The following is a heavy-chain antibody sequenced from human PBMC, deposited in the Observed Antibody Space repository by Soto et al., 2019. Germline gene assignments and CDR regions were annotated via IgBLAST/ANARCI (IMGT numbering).Heavy chain of an antibody. V-gene: IGHV4-59*01. CDR3: ARVSSIAARSYYYYMDV. D-gene: IGHD6-6*01. Sequence: SETLYLTCTVSGGSISSYYWSWIRQPPGKGLEWIGYIYYSGSTNYNPSLKSRVTISVDTSKNQFSLKLSSVTAADTAVYYCARVSSIAARSYYYYMDVWGKGTTVTVSS. CDR1: GGSISSYY. CDR2: IYYSGST. J-gene: IGHJ6*03.